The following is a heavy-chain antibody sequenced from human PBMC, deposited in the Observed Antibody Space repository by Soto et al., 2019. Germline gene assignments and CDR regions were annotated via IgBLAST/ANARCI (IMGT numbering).Heavy chain of an antibody. Sequence: QVQLVESGGGLVKPGGSLRLSCAASGFTFSDYYMSWIRQAPGKGLGWVSYISSSSSYTNYADSVKGRFTISRDNAKNSLYLQMNSLRAEDTAVYYCARPSSGYYYYYFDYWGQGTLVTVSS. CDR2: ISSSSSYT. CDR1: GFTFSDYY. J-gene: IGHJ4*02. CDR3: ARPSSGYYYYYFDY. V-gene: IGHV3-11*05. D-gene: IGHD3-22*01.